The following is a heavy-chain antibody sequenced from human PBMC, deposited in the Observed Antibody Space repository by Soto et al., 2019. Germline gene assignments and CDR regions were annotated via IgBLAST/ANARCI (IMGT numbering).Heavy chain of an antibody. V-gene: IGHV3-48*02. D-gene: IGHD6-6*01. Sequence: PGGSLRLSCAASGFTFSTYSMNWVRQAPGQGLEWVSYISSRSYTIYYVDSVKGRFTISRDNAKNSLYLQMNSLRDEDTAVYYCARGGSSSDNGLDVWGQGTTVTVSS. J-gene: IGHJ6*02. CDR2: ISSRSYTI. CDR1: GFTFSTYS. CDR3: ARGGSSSDNGLDV.